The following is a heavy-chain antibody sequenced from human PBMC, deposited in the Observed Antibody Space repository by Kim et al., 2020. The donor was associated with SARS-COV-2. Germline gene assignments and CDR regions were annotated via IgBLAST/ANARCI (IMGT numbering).Heavy chain of an antibody. CDR2: INHSGST. V-gene: IGHV4-34*01. CDR3: ARGRGVIDY. J-gene: IGHJ4*02. CDR1: GGSFSGYY. D-gene: IGHD3-10*01. Sequence: SETLSLTCTVYGGSFSGYYWSWIRQPPGKGLEWIGEINHSGSTNYNPSLKSRVTISVDTSKNQFSLKLSSVTAADTAVYYCARGRGVIDYWGQGTLVTVSS.